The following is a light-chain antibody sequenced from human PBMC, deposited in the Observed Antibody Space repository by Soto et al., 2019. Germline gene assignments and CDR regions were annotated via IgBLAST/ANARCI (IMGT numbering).Light chain of an antibody. V-gene: IGLV2-14*01. CDR3: CSYTTSNTRQIV. J-gene: IGLJ1*01. CDR1: SSDVGGYNY. CDR2: DVS. Sequence: ALTQPASVSGSPGQSITISCTGTSSDVGGYNYVSRYQQHPGKAPKFMIYDVSNRPSGVSNRFSGSKSGNTASLTISGLQAEDEADYYCCSYTTSNTRQIVFGTGTKVTVL.